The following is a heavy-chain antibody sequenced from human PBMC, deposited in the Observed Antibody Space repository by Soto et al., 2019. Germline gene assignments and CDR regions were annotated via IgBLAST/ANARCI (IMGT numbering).Heavy chain of an antibody. CDR1: GFTFSNYW. CDR3: VRTSLVVAAATREDF. D-gene: IGHD2-15*01. CDR2: IDSDGSRI. Sequence: EVQLVESGGGLVQPGGSLRLSCAASGFTFSNYWMHWVRQAPGKGLVWVSRIDSDGSRITYADFVKGRFTISRDNAKNTVYLRMNSLTAEDTAVYYCVRTSLVVAAATREDFWGQGTLVTVSS. V-gene: IGHV3-74*01. J-gene: IGHJ4*02.